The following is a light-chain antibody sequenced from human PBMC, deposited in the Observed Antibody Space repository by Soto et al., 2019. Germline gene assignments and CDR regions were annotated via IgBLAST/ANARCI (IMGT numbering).Light chain of an antibody. CDR2: DVS. CDR1: SSDVGGYNY. CDR3: SSFTSSDTQV. V-gene: IGLV2-14*01. J-gene: IGLJ2*01. Sequence: QSALTQPASVSGSPGQSITISCTGTSSDVGGYNYVSWYQQHPGKAPKLMIFDVSNRPSGVSNRFSGSKSVNTAYLTISGLQAEDEADYYCSSFTSSDTQVFGGGTKLTVL.